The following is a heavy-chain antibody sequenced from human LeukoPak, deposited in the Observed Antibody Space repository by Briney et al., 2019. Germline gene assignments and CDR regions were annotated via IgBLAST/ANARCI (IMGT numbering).Heavy chain of an antibody. CDR2: IYHSGST. V-gene: IGHV4-4*02. D-gene: IGHD5-18*01. CDR3: ARDKEYSYGSWDY. Sequence: KPSETLSLTCAVSGGSIGSSNWWSWVRQPPGKGLEWIGEIYHSGSTNYDPSLKSRVTISVDKSKNQFSLKLSSVTAADTAVYYCARDKEYSYGSWDYWGQGTLVTVSS. CDR1: GGSIGSSNW. J-gene: IGHJ4*02.